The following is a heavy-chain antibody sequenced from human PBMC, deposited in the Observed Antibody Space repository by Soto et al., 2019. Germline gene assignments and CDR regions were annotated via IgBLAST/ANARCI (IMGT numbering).Heavy chain of an antibody. Sequence: QVQLQESGPGLVKPSQTLSLTCTVSGGSISSGDYYWSWIRQPPGKGLEWIGYIYYSGSTYYNPSLKSRVTISVDTSKNQFSLKLSSVTAADTAVYYCARADYYDSSGYPYGYFDLWGRGTLVTVSS. D-gene: IGHD3-22*01. V-gene: IGHV4-30-4*01. J-gene: IGHJ2*01. CDR1: GGSISSGDYY. CDR3: ARADYYDSSGYPYGYFDL. CDR2: IYYSGST.